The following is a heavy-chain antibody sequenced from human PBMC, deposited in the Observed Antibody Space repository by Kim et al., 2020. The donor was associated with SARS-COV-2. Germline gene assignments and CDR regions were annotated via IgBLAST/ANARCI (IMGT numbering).Heavy chain of an antibody. CDR2: IRSSSTTI. J-gene: IGHJ6*02. V-gene: IGHV3-48*02. CDR3: ARGNAVDTTMVRTYGMDV. Sequence: GGSLRLSCAASGFTFSNYSMYWVRQAPGKGLEWVSYIRSSSTTIFYADSVKGRFTISRDNAKNSLYLQMNSLRDEDTAVYYCARGNAVDTTMVRTYGMDVWGQGTTVSVSS. CDR1: GFTFSNYS. D-gene: IGHD5-18*01.